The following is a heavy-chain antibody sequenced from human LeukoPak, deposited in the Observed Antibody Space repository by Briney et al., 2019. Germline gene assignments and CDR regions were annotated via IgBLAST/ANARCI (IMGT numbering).Heavy chain of an antibody. CDR3: ARVPVKGAAAGTSDY. D-gene: IGHD6-13*01. Sequence: SETLSLTCTVSGGSISSYYWSWIRQPAGKGLEWIGRIDTSGSTNTNPSLNSRVTLSVDTSNNQYSLKLIPVTAADTAVYYCARVPVKGAAAGTSDYWGQGTLVTVSS. V-gene: IGHV4-4*07. CDR1: GGSISSYY. CDR2: IDTSGST. J-gene: IGHJ4*02.